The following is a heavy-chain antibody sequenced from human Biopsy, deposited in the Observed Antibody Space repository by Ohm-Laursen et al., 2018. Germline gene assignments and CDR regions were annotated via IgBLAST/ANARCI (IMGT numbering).Heavy chain of an antibody. J-gene: IGHJ4*02. V-gene: IGHV1-46*02. CDR1: GYTFNTYD. CDR2: INPGGNST. CDR3: VLASFDY. Sequence: SVKVSCKASGYTFNTYDINWVRQAPGQGLEWMGIINPGGNSTAYTQNFQGRVTMTWDTSTTTVYMELSSLRSEDTAVYYCVLASFDYWGQGTLVTVPS.